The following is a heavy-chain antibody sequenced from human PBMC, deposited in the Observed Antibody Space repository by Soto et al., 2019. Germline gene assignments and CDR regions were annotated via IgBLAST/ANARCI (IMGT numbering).Heavy chain of an antibody. CDR3: ARASGESYPGSRVFDS. CDR1: GFTFSSYA. CDR2: ISSNGGST. D-gene: IGHD3-10*01. J-gene: IGHJ4*02. Sequence: GGSMRLSCSASGFTFSSYAMHWVRQAPGKGLEYVSAISSNGGSTYYADSVKGRFTISRDNSKNTLYLQMNSLRAEDTAIYYCARASGESYPGSRVFDSWGQGTRVTVSS. V-gene: IGHV3-64*04.